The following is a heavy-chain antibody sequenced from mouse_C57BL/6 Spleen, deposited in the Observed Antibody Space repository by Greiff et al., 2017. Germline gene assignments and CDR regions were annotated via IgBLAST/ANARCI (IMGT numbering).Heavy chain of an antibody. V-gene: IGHV1-50*01. D-gene: IGHD1-1*01. CDR2: IDPSDSYT. J-gene: IGHJ2*01. CDR3: ARTGYGSSPYYFDY. Sequence: QVQLKQPGAELVKPGASVKLSCKASGYTFTSYWMQWVKQRPGQGLEWIGEIDPSDSYTNYNQKFKGKATLTVDTSSSTAYMQLSSLTSEDSAVYYCARTGYGSSPYYFDYWGQGTTLTVSS. CDR1: GYTFTSYW.